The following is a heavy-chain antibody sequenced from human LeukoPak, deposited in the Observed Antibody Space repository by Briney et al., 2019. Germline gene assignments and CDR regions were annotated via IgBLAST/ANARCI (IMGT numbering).Heavy chain of an antibody. J-gene: IGHJ4*02. CDR1: GCSISSYY. CDR2: IYYSGST. D-gene: IGHD3-10*01. Sequence: SETLSLTCTVSGCSISSYYWSWIRQPPGKGLEGIGYIYYSGSTNYNPSLKSRVTISVDTSKNQFSLKLSSVTAADTAVYYCARDPTPHYYGSGGGFDYWGQGTLVTVSS. V-gene: IGHV4-59*01. CDR3: ARDPTPHYYGSGGGFDY.